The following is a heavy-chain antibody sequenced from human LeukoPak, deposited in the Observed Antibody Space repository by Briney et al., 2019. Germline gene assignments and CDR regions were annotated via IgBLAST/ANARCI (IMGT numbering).Heavy chain of an antibody. CDR3: AREAAAAHPDF. D-gene: IGHD6-13*01. V-gene: IGHV3-21*04. Sequence: GGSLRLSCAASGFTFSSYSMNWVRQAPGKGLEWVSSISSSSSYIYYADSVKGRFTISRDNAKNSLYLQMNSLRAEDTAVYYCAREAAAAHPDFWGQGTLVVVSA. CDR2: ISSSSSYI. CDR1: GFTFSSYS. J-gene: IGHJ4*02.